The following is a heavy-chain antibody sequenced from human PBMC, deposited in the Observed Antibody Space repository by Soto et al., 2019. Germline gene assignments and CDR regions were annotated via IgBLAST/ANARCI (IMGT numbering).Heavy chain of an antibody. CDR3: AIRGNYYDSSGFDY. V-gene: IGHV1-69*02. D-gene: IGHD3-22*01. CDR2: IIPILGIA. CDR1: GGTFSSYT. Sequence: GASVKVSCKASGGTFSSYTISWVRQAPGQGLEWMGRIIPILGIANYAQKFQGRVTITADESTSTAYMELSSLRSEDTAVYYCAIRGNYYDSSGFDYWGQGTLVTVSS. J-gene: IGHJ4*02.